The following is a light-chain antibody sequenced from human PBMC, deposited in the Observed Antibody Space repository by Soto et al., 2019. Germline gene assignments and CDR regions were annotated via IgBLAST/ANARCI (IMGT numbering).Light chain of an antibody. CDR3: EQYNNWPLT. CDR2: EAS. V-gene: IGKV3-15*01. CDR1: QSVNNN. J-gene: IGKJ4*01. Sequence: EIVMTQSPATLSVSPGERATLSCRASQSVNNNLAWYQQKRGQAPRLLIYEASSRATGIPARFSASGSGTEFTLTISSLQSEDFAVYYCEQYNNWPLTFGGGTNVEIK.